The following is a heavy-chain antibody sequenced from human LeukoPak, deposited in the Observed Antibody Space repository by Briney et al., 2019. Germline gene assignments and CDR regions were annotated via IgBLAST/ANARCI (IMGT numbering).Heavy chain of an antibody. CDR3: ARVLFPCEEYYYCGMDV. V-gene: IGHV4-4*02. J-gene: IGHJ6*02. CDR2: IYHSGST. CDR1: GGSISSSNW. Sequence: PSETLSLTCAVSGGSISSSNWWSWVRQPPGKGLEWIGEIYHSGSTNYNPSLKSRVTISVDKSKNQFSLKLSSVTAADTAVYYCARVLFPCEEYYYCGMDVWGQGTTVTVSS. D-gene: IGHD2-21*01.